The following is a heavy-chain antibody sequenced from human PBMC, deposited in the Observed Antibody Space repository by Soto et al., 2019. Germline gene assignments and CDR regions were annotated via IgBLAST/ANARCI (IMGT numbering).Heavy chain of an antibody. CDR2: IIPIFGTA. J-gene: IGHJ4*02. CDR1: GVTFSSYA. V-gene: IGHV1-69*12. D-gene: IGHD3-22*01. Sequence: QVQLVQSGAEVKKPGSSVKVSCKASGVTFSSYAISWVRQAPGQGLEWMGGIIPIFGTANYAQKLQGRVTITADESTSTAYMELSSLRSEDTAVYYCARDGYYYDSSGYYYYFDYWGQGTLVTVSS. CDR3: ARDGYYYDSSGYYYYFDY.